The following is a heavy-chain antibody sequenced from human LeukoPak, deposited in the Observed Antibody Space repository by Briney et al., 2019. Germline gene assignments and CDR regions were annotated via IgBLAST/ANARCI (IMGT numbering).Heavy chain of an antibody. CDR3: AKWGAYDVLTGHYVSDY. V-gene: IGHV3-23*01. D-gene: IGHD3-9*01. Sequence: GASLTLFCAASGHTFSNYAMSGVREAPGKGLEWVSAITGRGGNTYYGDSVKGRFTISRDNPKNTVFLQMNSLRAEDTAVYYCAKWGAYDVLTGHYVSDYWGQGTLVTVSS. J-gene: IGHJ4*02. CDR1: GHTFSNYA. CDR2: ITGRGGNT.